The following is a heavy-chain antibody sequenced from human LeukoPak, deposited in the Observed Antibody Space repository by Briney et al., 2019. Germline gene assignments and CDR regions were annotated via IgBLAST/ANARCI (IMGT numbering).Heavy chain of an antibody. V-gene: IGHV4-59*01. Sequence: SETLSLTCTVSGGSISSYYWSWIRQPPGKGLEWIGYIYYSGSTNYNPSLKSRVTISVDTSKNQFSLKLSSVTAADTAVYYCARVAVAGDYYYYYMDVWGKGTTVTISS. D-gene: IGHD6-19*01. CDR3: ARVAVAGDYYYYYMDV. CDR1: GGSISSYY. CDR2: IYYSGST. J-gene: IGHJ6*03.